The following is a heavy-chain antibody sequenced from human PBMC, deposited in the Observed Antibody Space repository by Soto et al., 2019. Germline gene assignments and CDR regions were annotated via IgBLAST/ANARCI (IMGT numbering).Heavy chain of an antibody. CDR2: IWYDGSNK. Sequence: QVQLVESGGGVVQPGRSLRLSCAASGFTFSSYGMHWVRQAPGKGLEWVAVIWYDGSNKYYADSVKGRFTISRDNSKNTLYLQVNSLRAEDTAVYYCARQPLSSYAFDIWGQGTMVTVSS. D-gene: IGHD6-13*01. CDR1: GFTFSSYG. J-gene: IGHJ3*02. CDR3: ARQPLSSYAFDI. V-gene: IGHV3-33*01.